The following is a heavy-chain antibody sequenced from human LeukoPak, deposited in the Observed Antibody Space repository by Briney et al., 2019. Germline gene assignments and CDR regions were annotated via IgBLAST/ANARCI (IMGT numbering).Heavy chain of an antibody. CDR3: ARRRGYREYQLLLYFDY. J-gene: IGHJ4*02. CDR1: GGSISSSSYY. CDR2: SCYSGST. V-gene: IGHV4-39*01. D-gene: IGHD2-2*01. Sequence: SETLSLTCTVSGGSISSSSYYWGWGRRPPGKGLEWIGRSCYSGSTYYNQYLKSRVTISVDTSKNQFSLKQSSGTAADTAVYYCARRRGYREYQLLLYFDYWGQGTLVTVSS.